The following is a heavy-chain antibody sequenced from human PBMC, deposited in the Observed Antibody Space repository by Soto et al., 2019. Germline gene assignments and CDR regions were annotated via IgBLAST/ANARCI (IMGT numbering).Heavy chain of an antibody. J-gene: IGHJ6*02. CDR1: GYTFTSYG. V-gene: IGHV1-18*01. D-gene: IGHD6-13*01. CDR2: ISAYNGNT. CDR3: ARVTAAGTLYYYGMDV. Sequence: VASVKVSCKASGYTFTSYGISWVRQAPGQGLEWMGWISAYNGNTNYAQKLQGRVTMTTDTSTSTAYMELRSLRSDDTAVYYCARVTAAGTLYYYGMDVWGQGTTVTVSS.